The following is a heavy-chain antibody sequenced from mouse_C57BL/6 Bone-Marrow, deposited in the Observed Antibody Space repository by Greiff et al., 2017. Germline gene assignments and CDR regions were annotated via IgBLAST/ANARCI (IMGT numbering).Heavy chain of an antibody. CDR3: ASSSIYYDYDEFAY. V-gene: IGHV1-26*01. CDR1: GFTFTDYY. CDR2: INPNNGGT. Sequence: EVQLQQSGPELVKPGASLKISCKASGFTFTDYYMNWVKQSHGKSLEWIGDINPNNGGTSYNQKFKGKVTLTVDKSSSTVYMQLRSLTSVDSAVYYCASSSIYYDYDEFAYWGQGTLVTVSA. J-gene: IGHJ3*01. D-gene: IGHD2-4*01.